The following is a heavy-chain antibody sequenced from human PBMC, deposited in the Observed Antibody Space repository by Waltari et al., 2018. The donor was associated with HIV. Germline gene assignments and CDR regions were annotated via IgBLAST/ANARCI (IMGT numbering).Heavy chain of an antibody. D-gene: IGHD3-16*02. CDR3: ASPRGELSSLDY. Sequence: QLQLQESGPGLVKPSETLSLTCTVSGGSISSSSYYWGWIRQPPGKGLEWIGSIYYSGSTYYNPSLKSRVTISVDTSKNQFSLKLSSVTAADTAVYYCASPRGELSSLDYWGQGTLVTVSS. V-gene: IGHV4-39*01. CDR1: GGSISSSSYY. J-gene: IGHJ4*02. CDR2: IYYSGST.